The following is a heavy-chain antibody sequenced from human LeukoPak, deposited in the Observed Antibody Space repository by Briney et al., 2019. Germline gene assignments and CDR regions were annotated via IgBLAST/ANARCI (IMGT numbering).Heavy chain of an antibody. CDR3: AKGIRDFSWLPSFDW. V-gene: IGHV3-30*18. D-gene: IGHD3-9*01. CDR2: TSFDGSNQ. CDR1: GFTFSTYG. J-gene: IGHJ4*02. Sequence: GGSLRLSCAASGFTFSTYGMHWVRQAPGKGLEGVAVTSFDGSNQYYGDSVKGRFTISRDNFKSTLFLQMNSLRAEDTAVYYCAKGIRDFSWLPSFDWWGQGILVTVSS.